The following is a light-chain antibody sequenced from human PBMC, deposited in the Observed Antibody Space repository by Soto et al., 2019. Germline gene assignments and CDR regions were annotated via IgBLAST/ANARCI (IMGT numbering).Light chain of an antibody. V-gene: IGKV1-5*01. J-gene: IGKJ1*01. CDR1: QSISNW. Sequence: DLQMTQSPSTLSASVGDRVIITCRASQSISNWLAWYQQKPGKAPKLMIYDASSLESGVPSRFSGRGSGTEFTLTISSLQPDDFATYYCQHYNSYSEAFGQGTKVDI. CDR3: QHYNSYSEA. CDR2: DAS.